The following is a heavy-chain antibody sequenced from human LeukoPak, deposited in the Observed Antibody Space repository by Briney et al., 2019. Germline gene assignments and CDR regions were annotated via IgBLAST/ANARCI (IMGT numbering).Heavy chain of an antibody. V-gene: IGHV4-59*08. J-gene: IGHJ4*02. CDR1: GDSISSFY. CDR2: IYYSGST. D-gene: IGHD3-22*01. Sequence: SETLSLTCDVSGDSISSFYWNWVRQPPGKGLEWIGYIYYSGSTNYNPSLKGRVTISVDTSKNQFSLKLSSVTAADTAVYYCARHVPETYYYDSSGYLDYWGQGTLVTVSS. CDR3: ARHVPETYYYDSSGYLDY.